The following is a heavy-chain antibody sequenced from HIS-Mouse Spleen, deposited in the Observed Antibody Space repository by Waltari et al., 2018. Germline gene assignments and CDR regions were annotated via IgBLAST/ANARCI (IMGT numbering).Heavy chain of an antibody. D-gene: IGHD1-26*01. CDR1: GFTFSDHY. CDR3: ARGALRVGATYYYYGMDV. CDR2: TRNNANSYAT. V-gene: IGHV3-72*01. J-gene: IGHJ6*02. Sequence: EVQLVESGGGLVQPGGSLRLSCAASGFTFSDHYMDWVRQAPGKGLEWVGRTRNNANSYATEYAASVKGRFTISRDDSKNSLYLQMNSLKTEDTAVYYCARGALRVGATYYYYGMDVWGQGTTVTVSS.